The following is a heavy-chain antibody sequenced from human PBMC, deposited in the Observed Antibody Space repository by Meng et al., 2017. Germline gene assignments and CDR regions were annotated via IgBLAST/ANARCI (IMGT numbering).Heavy chain of an antibody. CDR1: GGTFSSYA. V-gene: IGHV1-3*01. Sequence: QSGAEVKKPGSSWKVSCKASGGTFSSYAIHWVRQAPGQRLEWMGWINAGNSDTKYSQKLQGRVTITRDTSASTVYMEVSSLRSEDTGVYYCARAIAVSGTGRFDYWGQGTLVTVSS. D-gene: IGHD6-19*01. CDR2: INAGNSDT. CDR3: ARAIAVSGTGRFDY. J-gene: IGHJ4*02.